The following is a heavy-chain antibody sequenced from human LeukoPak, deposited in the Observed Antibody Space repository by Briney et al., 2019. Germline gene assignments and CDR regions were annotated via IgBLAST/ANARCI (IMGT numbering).Heavy chain of an antibody. CDR1: GFTFSSCS. CDR3: ARESRTTISPKLDY. J-gene: IGHJ4*02. V-gene: IGHV3-21*01. Sequence: KPGGSLRLSCAASGFTFSSCSMNWVRQAPGKGLDWVSSISSSSSYIYYADSVKGRFTISRDNAKNSLYLQMNSLRAEDTAVYYCARESRTTISPKLDYWGQGTLVTVSS. D-gene: IGHD5-24*01. CDR2: ISSSSSYI.